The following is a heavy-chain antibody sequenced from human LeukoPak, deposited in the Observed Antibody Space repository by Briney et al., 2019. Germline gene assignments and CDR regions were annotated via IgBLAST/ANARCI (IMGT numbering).Heavy chain of an antibody. D-gene: IGHD2-2*01. CDR3: AREAAYCSSTSCYPY. CDR2: INAGNGNT. Sequence: ASVKVSCKASGYTFTSYAMHWVRQAPGQRLEWMGWINAGNGNTKYSQKFQGRVTITRDTSASTAYMGLSSLRSEDTAVYYCAREAAYCSSTSCYPYWGQGTLVTVSS. CDR1: GYTFTSYA. V-gene: IGHV1-3*01. J-gene: IGHJ4*02.